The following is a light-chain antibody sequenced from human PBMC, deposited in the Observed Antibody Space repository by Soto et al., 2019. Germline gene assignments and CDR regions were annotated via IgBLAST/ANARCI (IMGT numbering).Light chain of an antibody. CDR3: QQRSSWPFT. CDR2: DAS. CDR1: QSVSSQ. J-gene: IGKJ3*01. Sequence: EIVLTQSPATLSLSPGERATLSCRASQSVSSQLAWYQQKPGQAPRLLIYDASNRATGIPARFSGSGSGTDFTLTISSLEPEDFAVYYCQQRSSWPFTFGPGTKVDIK. V-gene: IGKV3-11*01.